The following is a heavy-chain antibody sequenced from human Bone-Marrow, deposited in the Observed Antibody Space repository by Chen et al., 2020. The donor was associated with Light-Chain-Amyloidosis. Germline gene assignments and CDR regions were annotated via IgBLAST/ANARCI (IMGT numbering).Heavy chain of an antibody. V-gene: IGHV3-7*01. D-gene: IGHD3-16*01. CDR1: GFVFSAYS. J-gene: IGHJ4*02. Sequence: EVQLVESGGGLVQPGGSLRLSCVVSGFVFSAYSMNWVRQEQGKGLEWVANIKKDGSEEYYADSVKGRFTISRDNAKNSLYLKMNSLRVEDTALYYCAMGGASFDYWGQGTLVTVSS. CDR2: IKKDGSEE. CDR3: AMGGASFDY.